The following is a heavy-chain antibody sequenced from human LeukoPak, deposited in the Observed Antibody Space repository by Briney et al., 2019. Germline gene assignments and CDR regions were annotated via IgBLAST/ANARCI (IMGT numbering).Heavy chain of an antibody. CDR1: GASITSYN. Sequence: SETLSLTCTVSGASITSYNWNWVRQPPGKGLEWLGYIYHSGNSNYNPSLRSRVTISLDTSKNYFSLKLNSVTAADTAVYYCARDSSEHYGDYEGLWYFDLWGRGTLVTVSS. J-gene: IGHJ2*01. D-gene: IGHD4-17*01. CDR3: ARDSSEHYGDYEGLWYFDL. CDR2: IYHSGNS. V-gene: IGHV4-59*01.